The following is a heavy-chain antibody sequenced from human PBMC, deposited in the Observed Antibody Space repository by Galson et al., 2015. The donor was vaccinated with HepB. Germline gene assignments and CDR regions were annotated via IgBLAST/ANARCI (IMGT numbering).Heavy chain of an antibody. CDR2: ISSSSTYI. J-gene: IGHJ4*02. CDR3: TRDPGFDLPDY. V-gene: IGHV3-21*04. CDR1: GFTFSRYT. D-gene: IGHD3-9*01. Sequence: SLRLSCAASGFTFSRYTMNWVRQAPGKGLEWVSSISSSSTYIYYADSVRGRFTISRDNAKNSLYLQMNSLRAEDTAVYYCTRDPGFDLPDYWGQGTLVTVSS.